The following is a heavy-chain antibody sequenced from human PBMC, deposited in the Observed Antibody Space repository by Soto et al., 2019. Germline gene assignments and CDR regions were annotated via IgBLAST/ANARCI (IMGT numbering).Heavy chain of an antibody. V-gene: IGHV3-74*03. CDR2: INSDGITT. Sequence: EVQLVESGGGPVQAGGSLRLSCAASGLTLSNYWMQWVRQGPGTGLVWVAHINSDGITTKYAESVKGRFTISRDDAKNMLYLQMNRLRHDDTAVYYCAKVKGGSGARGDPLDLWGQGILVNVSS. D-gene: IGHD6-19*01. J-gene: IGHJ5*02. CDR3: AKVKGGSGARGDPLDL. CDR1: GLTLSNYW.